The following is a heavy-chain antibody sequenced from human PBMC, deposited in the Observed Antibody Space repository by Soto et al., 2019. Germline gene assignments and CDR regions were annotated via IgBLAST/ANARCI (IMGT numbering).Heavy chain of an antibody. D-gene: IGHD1-26*01. J-gene: IGHJ4*02. V-gene: IGHV3-23*01. Sequence: GGSLRLSCAASGFTFSSYAMTWVRQAPGKGLEWVSTISGSGGSTYYADSVKGRFTISRDNSKNTLYLQLNSLRAEDTAIYYCEKGYSGISYGVFDYWGQGTLVTVSS. CDR3: EKGYSGISYGVFDY. CDR1: GFTFSSYA. CDR2: ISGSGGST.